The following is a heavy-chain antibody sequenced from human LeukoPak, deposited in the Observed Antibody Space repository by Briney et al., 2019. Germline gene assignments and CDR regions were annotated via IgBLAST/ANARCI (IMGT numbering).Heavy chain of an antibody. D-gene: IGHD3-10*01. CDR1: GFAFNSYA. Sequence: GRSLRLSCAASGFAFNSYAMHWVRQAPGKGPEWVAVIWYDGSSKYYAESVKGRFTISRDNSKNTLYLLMDSLRAEDTALYYSAKSSSSLVAYYYYMDVWGKGTTVTVSS. CDR2: IWYDGSSK. CDR3: AKSSSSLVAYYYYMDV. V-gene: IGHV3-33*06. J-gene: IGHJ6*03.